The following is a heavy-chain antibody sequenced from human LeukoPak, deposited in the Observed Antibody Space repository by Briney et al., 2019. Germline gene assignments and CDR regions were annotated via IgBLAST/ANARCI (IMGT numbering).Heavy chain of an antibody. CDR2: INHSGST. CDR3: ARHVAYTVLAWLLYRGWFDP. CDR1: GGSFSGYY. D-gene: IGHD3-3*01. Sequence: SETLSLTCAVYGGSFSGYYWSWIRQPPGKGLEWIGEINHSGSTNYNPSLKSRVTISVDTSKNQFSLKLSSVTAADTAVYYCARHVAYTVLAWLLYRGWFDPWGQGTLVTVSS. V-gene: IGHV4-34*01. J-gene: IGHJ5*02.